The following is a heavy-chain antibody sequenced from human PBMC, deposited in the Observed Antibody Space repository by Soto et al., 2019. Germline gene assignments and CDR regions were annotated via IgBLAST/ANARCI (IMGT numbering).Heavy chain of an antibody. CDR2: IYPGDSDT. V-gene: IGHV5-51*01. Sequence: PGESLKISCKGSGYSFTSYWIGWVRQMPGKGLEWMGIIYPGDSDTRYSPSFQGQVTISADKSTSTAYLQWSSLKASDTAMYYCARGFPWGQYYYYGMDVWGQGTTVTVSS. J-gene: IGHJ6*02. CDR1: GYSFTSYW. D-gene: IGHD3-16*01. CDR3: ARGFPWGQYYYYGMDV.